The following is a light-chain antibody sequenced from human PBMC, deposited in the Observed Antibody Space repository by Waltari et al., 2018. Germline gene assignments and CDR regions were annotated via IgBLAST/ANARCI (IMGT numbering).Light chain of an antibody. J-gene: IGLJ2*01. V-gene: IGLV3-10*01. CDR1: AFPNKY. CDR3: YSTDRTGKQRV. Sequence: SYELTQPPSVSVSPGQPARITCSGDAFPNKYGSSYQQKSGLAPVLVIYEDNKRRSGIPERVSGSSSGTMVTLTISGAQVEDEGDYYCYSTDRTGKQRVFGGGTKLTVL. CDR2: EDN.